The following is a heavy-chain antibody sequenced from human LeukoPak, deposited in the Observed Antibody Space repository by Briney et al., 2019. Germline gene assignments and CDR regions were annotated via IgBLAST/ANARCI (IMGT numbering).Heavy chain of an antibody. CDR3: ARARLDSIVVVPAAIRNNWFDP. CDR2: INHSGST. CDR1: GGSFSGYY. J-gene: IGHJ5*02. Sequence: SETLSLTCAVYGGSFSGYYWSWIRQPPGKGLEWIGEINHSGSTNYNPSLKSRVTISVDTSKNQFSLKLSSVTAADTAVYYCARARLDSIVVVPAAIRNNWFDPWGQGTLVTVPS. D-gene: IGHD2-2*02. V-gene: IGHV4-34*01.